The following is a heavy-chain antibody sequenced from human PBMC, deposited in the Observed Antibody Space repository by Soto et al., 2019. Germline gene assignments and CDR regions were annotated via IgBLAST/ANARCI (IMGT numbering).Heavy chain of an antibody. V-gene: IGHV4-34*01. CDR1: GGSFSGYY. CDR3: EDGRYSDGN. CDR2: INHSGRT. Sequence: QVQLQQWGAGLLKPSETLSLTCAVYGGSFSGYYWTWFRQPPGKGLEWIGEINHSGRTHYNPSLESRVTISVDRSKNQFSLNLTSVTAADTAVYYCEDGRYSDGNWGQGSLVTVSS. D-gene: IGHD3-9*01. J-gene: IGHJ4*02.